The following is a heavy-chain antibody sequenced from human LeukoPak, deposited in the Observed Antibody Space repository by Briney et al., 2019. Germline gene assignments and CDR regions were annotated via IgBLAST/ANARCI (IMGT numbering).Heavy chain of an antibody. CDR2: IWYDGSKE. Sequence: GGSLRLSCAASGFIFSSYGMHWVRQTPDKGLEWVAVIWYDGSKEYYADSVKGRFTISKDNSKNMLYLQMNSLRAEDTVVYYCVRDGGSGLDYWGQGTLVTVSS. V-gene: IGHV3-33*01. CDR1: GFIFSSYG. J-gene: IGHJ4*02. CDR3: VRDGGSGLDY. D-gene: IGHD6-19*01.